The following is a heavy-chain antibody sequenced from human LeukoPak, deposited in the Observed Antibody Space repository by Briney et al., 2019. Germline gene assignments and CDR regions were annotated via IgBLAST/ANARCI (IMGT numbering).Heavy chain of an antibody. D-gene: IGHD6-13*01. J-gene: IGHJ4*02. V-gene: IGHV3-23*01. CDR2: ISHVGGT. Sequence: GGSLRLSCAASGFTFSDYAMSWVRPAPEKGLEWVSTISHVGGTYYADSVKGRFTISRDNSKNTLYLQMNSLRAEDTAVYYCARSSSWPYFDYWGQGTLVTVSS. CDR1: GFTFSDYA. CDR3: ARSSSWPYFDY.